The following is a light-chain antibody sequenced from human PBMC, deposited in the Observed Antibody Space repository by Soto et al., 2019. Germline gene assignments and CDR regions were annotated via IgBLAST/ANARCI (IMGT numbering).Light chain of an antibody. V-gene: IGKV3-15*01. CDR3: QQRSNWPPGT. CDR1: QNIGNK. J-gene: IGKJ5*01. CDR2: GAS. Sequence: IVLTQSPGNLSVSPWERATLSCRASQNIGNKVGWYQQKPGQAPRLLLYGASTRATSIPVRFIGSGSGTAYTLTISSLQYADFAVYYCQQRSNWPPGTFGQGTRLEIK.